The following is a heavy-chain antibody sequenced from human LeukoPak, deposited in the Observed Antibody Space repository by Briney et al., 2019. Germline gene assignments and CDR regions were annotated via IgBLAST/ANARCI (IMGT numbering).Heavy chain of an antibody. CDR2: VNSDGSTT. CDR1: GFPFSNYW. J-gene: IGHJ4*02. D-gene: IGHD6-13*01. CDR3: ARGYYSSSRFDS. Sequence: PGGSLRLSCAASGFPFSNYWMHWVRQAPGKGLVLVSRVNSDGSTTNYADSVKGRFTISRDNAENTLYMRMNSLRPEDTAVYYCARGYYSSSRFDSWGQGTLVTVSS. V-gene: IGHV3-74*01.